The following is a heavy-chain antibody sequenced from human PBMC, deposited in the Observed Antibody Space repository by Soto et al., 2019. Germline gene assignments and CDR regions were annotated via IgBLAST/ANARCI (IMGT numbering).Heavy chain of an antibody. D-gene: IGHD4-17*01. CDR1: GGSISSGGYS. J-gene: IGHJ4*02. CDR2: IYHSGST. V-gene: IGHV4-30-2*01. CDR3: ARGVTTVTTFDY. Sequence: SETLSLTCAVSGGSISSGGYSWSWIRQPPGKGLEWIGYIYHSGSTYYNPSLKSRVTISVDRFKNQFSLKLSSVTAADTAVYYCARGVTTVTTFDYWGQGTLVTVSS.